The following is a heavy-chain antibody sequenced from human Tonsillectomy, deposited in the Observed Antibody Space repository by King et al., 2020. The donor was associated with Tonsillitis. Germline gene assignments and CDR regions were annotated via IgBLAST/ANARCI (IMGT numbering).Heavy chain of an antibody. CDR2: INPSGGNT. CDR3: ARTFLTGYSQALDI. D-gene: IGHD3-9*01. J-gene: IGHJ3*02. CDR1: GYTFINYY. V-gene: IGHV1-46*03. Sequence: IQLVQSGAEVKEPGASVKVSCKASGYTFINYYIHWVRQAPGQGLEWMGKINPSGGNTIYSPKFQGRVTMTRDTSTSTVYMDLGTLRSEDTAVYYCARTFLTGYSQALDIWGRGTMVTVSS.